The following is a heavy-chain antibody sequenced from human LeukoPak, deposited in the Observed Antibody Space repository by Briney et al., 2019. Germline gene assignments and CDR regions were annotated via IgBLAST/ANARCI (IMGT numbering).Heavy chain of an antibody. CDR3: ARDRRFLEWLPIDY. CDR1: GYTFTSYG. D-gene: IGHD3-3*01. J-gene: IGHJ4*02. Sequence: GASVKVSCKASGYTFTSYGICWVRQAPGQGLEWMGWISAYNGNTNYAQKLQGRVTMTTDTSTSTAYMELRSLRSDDTAVYYCARDRRFLEWLPIDYWGQGTLVTVSS. CDR2: ISAYNGNT. V-gene: IGHV1-18*01.